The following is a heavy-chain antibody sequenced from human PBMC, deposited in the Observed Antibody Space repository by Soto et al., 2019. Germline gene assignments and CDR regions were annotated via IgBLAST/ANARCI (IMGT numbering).Heavy chain of an antibody. Sequence: SETLSLTCTVSGASVGSGSFYWSWIRQPPGKGLEWIGYVFLSGSTNYNPSLKSRVTISIDTSKNQFSLKLISVTAADTAVYYCARVSTYYFASSGSYTSDYWGQGTLVTFSS. J-gene: IGHJ4*02. V-gene: IGHV4-61*01. CDR1: GASVGSGSFY. CDR2: VFLSGST. CDR3: ARVSTYYFASSGSYTSDY. D-gene: IGHD3-22*01.